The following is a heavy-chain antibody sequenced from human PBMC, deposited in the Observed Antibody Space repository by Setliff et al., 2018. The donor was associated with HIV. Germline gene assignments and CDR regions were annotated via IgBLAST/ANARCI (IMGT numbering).Heavy chain of an antibody. CDR3: ARVGGYNKFDY. CDR1: GFTFSSYG. Sequence: HPGGSLRLSCAASGFTFSSYGMHWVRQAPGKGLEWVAVIWYDGSATSYADSVKGRFTISRDNAKNTLYLQMNSLGAEDTAVYYCARVGGYNKFDYWGQGTLVTVSS. D-gene: IGHD5-12*01. CDR2: IWYDGSAT. J-gene: IGHJ4*02. V-gene: IGHV3-33*08.